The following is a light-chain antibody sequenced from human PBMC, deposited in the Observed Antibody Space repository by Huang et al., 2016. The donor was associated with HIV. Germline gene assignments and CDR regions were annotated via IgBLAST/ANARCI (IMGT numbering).Light chain of an antibody. CDR1: QDIRKY. V-gene: IGKV1-33*01. Sequence: DIQMTQSPSSLSASVGDRVTITCQASQDIRKYLNWYQQKPEKSPKLLIYDASNLETGVPSRFSGSGSGTYFTFTISSLQPEDIATYYCQQYDNLPLTFGPGTKVDIK. CDR2: DAS. J-gene: IGKJ3*01. CDR3: QQYDNLPLT.